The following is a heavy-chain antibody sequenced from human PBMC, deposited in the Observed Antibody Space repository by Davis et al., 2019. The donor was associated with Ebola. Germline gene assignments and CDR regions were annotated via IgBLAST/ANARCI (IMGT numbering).Heavy chain of an antibody. D-gene: IGHD2-15*01. CDR2: INPNSGDT. CDR1: GYTFTGNY. V-gene: IGHV1-2*04. Sequence: ASVKVSCKASGYTFTGNYMHWVRQAPGQSLEWMGWINPNSGDTKYAQKFQGWVTMTRDTSISTAYMDLSRLKSDDTAVYFCARDLACSGGSCPGAFDYWGQGTLVTVSS. J-gene: IGHJ4*02. CDR3: ARDLACSGGSCPGAFDY.